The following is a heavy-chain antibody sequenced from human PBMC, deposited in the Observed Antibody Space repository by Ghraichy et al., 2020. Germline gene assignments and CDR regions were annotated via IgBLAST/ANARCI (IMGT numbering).Heavy chain of an antibody. Sequence: GGSLRLSCAASGFTFNNYWIHWVRQVPGEGLVWVSSINRDGRSTDYADSVKGRFTVSRDNAKNTLYLQMNSLRAEDTAVYYCARDPYCTSANCYTGAWFDSWGQGTLVTVSS. CDR2: INRDGRST. CDR3: ARDPYCTSANCYTGAWFDS. CDR1: GFTFNNYW. D-gene: IGHD2-2*02. V-gene: IGHV3-74*01. J-gene: IGHJ5*01.